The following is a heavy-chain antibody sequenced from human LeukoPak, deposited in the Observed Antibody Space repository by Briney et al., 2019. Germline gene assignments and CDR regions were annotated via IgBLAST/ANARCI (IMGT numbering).Heavy chain of an antibody. CDR3: AKDRYFVSSANHYESGE. D-gene: IGHD3-22*01. V-gene: IGHV3-23*01. Sequence: PGGSLRLSCVASGFTFSNYGMSWVRQAPGKGLDWVSGITGGSGFTKYADSVTGRLTISRDNSKNTIYLQMNSLRAEDTAVYYCAKDRYFVSSANHYESGEWGQGTLVTVSS. CDR1: GFTFSNYG. CDR2: ITGGSGFT. J-gene: IGHJ4*02.